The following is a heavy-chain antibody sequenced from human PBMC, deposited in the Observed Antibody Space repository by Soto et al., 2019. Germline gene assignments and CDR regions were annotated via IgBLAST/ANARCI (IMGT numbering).Heavy chain of an antibody. CDR3: ARDQWLKVPAVVGDKFDS. J-gene: IGHJ5*01. Sequence: GASVKVSFKASGYDFIGHGISWVRQARGQGLEWMGWINSYNGDTKYARKYQDRITLTKDKSTRTVYMELTSLRSDDTAVYYCARDQWLKVPAVVGDKFDSWGQGTLVTVSS. D-gene: IGHD6-19*01. CDR2: INSYNGDT. CDR1: GYDFIGHG. V-gene: IGHV1-18*04.